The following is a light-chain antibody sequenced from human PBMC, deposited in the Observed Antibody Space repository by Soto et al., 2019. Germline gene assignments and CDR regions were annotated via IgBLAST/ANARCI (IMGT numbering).Light chain of an antibody. CDR2: DVS. Sequence: QSVLTQPASESGYPGQSITISCTGTTSDVGRYNYVSWYQQHPGKAPKLIVYDVSNRPSGVSNRFSGSKSGNTASLTISGLQAEDEADYYCNSYTSSSTYVFGTGTKVTVL. CDR3: NSYTSSSTYV. CDR1: TSDVGRYNY. V-gene: IGLV2-14*01. J-gene: IGLJ1*01.